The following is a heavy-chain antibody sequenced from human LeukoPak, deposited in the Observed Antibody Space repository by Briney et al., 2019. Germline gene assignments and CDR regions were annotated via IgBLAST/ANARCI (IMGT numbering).Heavy chain of an antibody. CDR1: GGSISSSSYY. CDR3: ARASGWYDY. V-gene: IGHV4-61*02. D-gene: IGHD6-19*01. J-gene: IGHJ4*02. Sequence: PSETLSLTCTVSGGSISSSSYYWSWIRQPAGTGLEWIGRIYTSGSTNYNPSLKSRVTMSVDTSKNQFSLKLSSVTAADTAVYYCARASGWYDYWGQGTLVTVSS. CDR2: IYTSGST.